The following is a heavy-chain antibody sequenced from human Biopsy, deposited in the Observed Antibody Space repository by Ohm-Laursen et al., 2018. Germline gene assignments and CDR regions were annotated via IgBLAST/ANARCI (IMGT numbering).Heavy chain of an antibody. CDR3: AREDEGLLRALDL. J-gene: IGHJ3*01. D-gene: IGHD3-3*01. CDR1: GASMTGYF. CDR2: IYTIGDT. Sequence: SDTLSLTCTVSGASMTGYFWTWVRQPAGKGLEWIGHIYTIGDTTYNPSHESRVTMSLDTSKNQFSLKMTSLTAADTAVYFCAREDEGLLRALDLWGQGTMVTVSS. V-gene: IGHV4-4*07.